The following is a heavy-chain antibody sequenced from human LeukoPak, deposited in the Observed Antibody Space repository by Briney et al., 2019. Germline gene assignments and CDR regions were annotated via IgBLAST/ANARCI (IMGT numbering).Heavy chain of an antibody. CDR3: ARGDYYGSGSYSTHDY. Sequence: GGSLRLSCAASGFTFSSYGMHWVRQAPGKGLEWVAVIWYGGSNKYYADSVKGRFTISRDNSKNTLYLQMNSLRAEDTAVYYCARGDYYGSGSYSTHDYWGQGTLVTVSS. CDR2: IWYGGSNK. CDR1: GFTFSSYG. V-gene: IGHV3-33*08. J-gene: IGHJ4*02. D-gene: IGHD3-10*01.